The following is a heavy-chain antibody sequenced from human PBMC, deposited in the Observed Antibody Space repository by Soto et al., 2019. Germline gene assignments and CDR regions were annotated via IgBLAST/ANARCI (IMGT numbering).Heavy chain of an antibody. J-gene: IGHJ4*02. CDR1: GFTFDDYA. V-gene: IGHV3-9*01. Sequence: GGSLRLSCAASGFTFDDYAMHWVRQAPGKGLEWVSGISWNSGSIGYADSVKGRFTISRDNAKNSLYLQMNSLRAEDTALYYCAKEKGVTIFGVVIPSYFDYWGQGTLVTVSS. CDR2: ISWNSGSI. D-gene: IGHD3-3*01. CDR3: AKEKGVTIFGVVIPSYFDY.